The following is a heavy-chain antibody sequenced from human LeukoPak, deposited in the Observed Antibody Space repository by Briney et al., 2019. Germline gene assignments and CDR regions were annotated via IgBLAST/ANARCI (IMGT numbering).Heavy chain of an antibody. J-gene: IGHJ4*02. CDR2: IHHSGST. Sequence: SDTLSLTCAVYGGSFSGYYWSWLRQPPGKGLECIGEIHHSGSTNYNPPLKSRVTLSVDTSKNHFSLKLSSVTAADTAVYYCARSRGWLQSHPLGYWGQGTLVTVSS. D-gene: IGHD5-24*01. CDR3: ARSRGWLQSHPLGY. CDR1: GGSFSGYY. V-gene: IGHV4-34*01.